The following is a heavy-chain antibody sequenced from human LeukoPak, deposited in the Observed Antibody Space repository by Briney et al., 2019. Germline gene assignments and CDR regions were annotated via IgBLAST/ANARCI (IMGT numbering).Heavy chain of an antibody. CDR1: GFTFSSYW. Sequence: SGGSLRLSCAASGFTFSSYWMSWVGQAPGKGLEWVAYINQNGSEEYYVDSVKGRFTISRDNDKNSLYLQMNSLRAEDTAVYYCAREGCSGGSCYHNWFDPWGQGTLVTVSS. CDR3: AREGCSGGSCYHNWFDP. CDR2: INQNGSEE. J-gene: IGHJ5*02. V-gene: IGHV3-7*01. D-gene: IGHD2-15*01.